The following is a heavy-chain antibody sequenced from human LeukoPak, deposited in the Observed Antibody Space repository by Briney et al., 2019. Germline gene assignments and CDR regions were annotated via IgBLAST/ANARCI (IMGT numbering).Heavy chain of an antibody. Sequence: ASVKVSCKASGGTFSSYAISWVRQAPGQGLEWMGRIIRILGIANYAQKFQGRVTITADKSTSTAYMELSSLRSEDTAVYYCARNSVATTIKTYYYYGMDVWGQGTTVTVSS. CDR2: IIRILGIA. J-gene: IGHJ6*02. CDR3: ARNSVATTIKTYYYYGMDV. CDR1: GGTFSSYA. D-gene: IGHD5-12*01. V-gene: IGHV1-69*04.